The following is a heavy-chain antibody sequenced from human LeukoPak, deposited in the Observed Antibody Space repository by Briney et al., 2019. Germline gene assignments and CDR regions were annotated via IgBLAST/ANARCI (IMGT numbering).Heavy chain of an antibody. D-gene: IGHD3-10*01. Sequence: ASVKVSRKASGYTFTSYGISWVRQAPGQGLEWMGWISAYNGNTNYAQKLQGRVTMTTDTSTSTAYMELRSLRSDDTAVYYCARHSLPFMVRGVIFGWDFDYWGQGTLVTVSS. J-gene: IGHJ4*02. CDR3: ARHSLPFMVRGVIFGWDFDY. V-gene: IGHV1-18*01. CDR2: ISAYNGNT. CDR1: GYTFTSYG.